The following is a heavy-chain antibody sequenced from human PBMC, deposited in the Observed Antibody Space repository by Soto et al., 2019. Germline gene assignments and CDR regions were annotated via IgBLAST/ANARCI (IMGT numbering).Heavy chain of an antibody. D-gene: IGHD2-15*01. CDR3: AGGVVAGYYYGMDV. CDR1: GGSISRSTYY. V-gene: IGHV4-39*01. J-gene: IGHJ6*02. Sequence: SETLSLTCTVSGGSISRSTYYWGWIRQPPGKGLECIGSIYYSRSTYYNPSLKSRVTISVDTSKNQFSLRLSSVTAADTAVYYCAGGVVAGYYYGMDVWGQGTTVTVSS. CDR2: IYYSRST.